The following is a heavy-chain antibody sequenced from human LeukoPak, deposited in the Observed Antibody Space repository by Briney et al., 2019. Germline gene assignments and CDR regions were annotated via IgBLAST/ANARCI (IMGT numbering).Heavy chain of an antibody. CDR3: AKSLHSPSPDIVVVPAAPDFDY. CDR2: ISGSGGST. CDR1: GFTFRSYA. Sequence: PGWALRLSCAASGFTFRSYAMSGVRQAPGRGLEWVSAISGSGGSTHYADSLKGRFTISRDNSKNTLYLQMNSLRAEVTAVYYCAKSLHSPSPDIVVVPAAPDFDYWGQGTLVTVSS. J-gene: IGHJ4*02. V-gene: IGHV3-23*01. D-gene: IGHD2-2*01.